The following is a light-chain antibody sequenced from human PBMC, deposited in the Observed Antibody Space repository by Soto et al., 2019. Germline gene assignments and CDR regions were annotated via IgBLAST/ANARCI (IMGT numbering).Light chain of an antibody. J-gene: IGKJ3*01. CDR2: GAS. CDR1: QSVSSN. Sequence: EIVMTQSPATLSVSPGERATLSCRASQSVSSNLAWYQQKPGQAPRLLIYGASTRATGIPARFSGSGSGTEFTLTISSLQSEDCAVYSFQQYNNWPPLFGPGTKVDIK. V-gene: IGKV3-15*01. CDR3: QQYNNWPPL.